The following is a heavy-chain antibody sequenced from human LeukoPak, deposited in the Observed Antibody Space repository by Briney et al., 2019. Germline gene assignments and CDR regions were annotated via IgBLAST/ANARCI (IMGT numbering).Heavy chain of an antibody. V-gene: IGHV4-34*01. CDR3: ARTKSYTATVTT. D-gene: IGHD5-18*01. CDR1: GGSFSGYY. Sequence: SETLSLTCAVYGGSFSGYYWSWIRQPPGKGLEWIGEINHSGSTNYNPSLKSRVTISVDTSKNQFSLKLSSVTAADTAVYYCARTKSYTATVTTWGQGTLVTVSS. CDR2: INHSGST. J-gene: IGHJ5*02.